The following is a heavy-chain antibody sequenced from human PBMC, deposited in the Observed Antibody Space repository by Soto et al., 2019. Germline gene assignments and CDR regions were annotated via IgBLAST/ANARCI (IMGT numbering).Heavy chain of an antibody. CDR1: GGSFSGYY. V-gene: IGHV4-34*01. Sequence: SETLSLTXAVYGGSFSGYYWSWIRQPPGKGLEWIGEINHSGSTNYNPSLKSRVTISVDTSKNQFSLKLSSVTAADTAVYYCARLTYYYYGMDVWGQGTTVTVSS. CDR3: ARLTYYYYGMDV. CDR2: INHSGST. J-gene: IGHJ6*02.